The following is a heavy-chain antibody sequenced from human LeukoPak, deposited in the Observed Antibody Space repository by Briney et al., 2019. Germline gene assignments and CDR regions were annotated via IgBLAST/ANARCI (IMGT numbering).Heavy chain of an antibody. CDR2: ISYDGSNK. J-gene: IGHJ3*02. V-gene: IGHV3-30*18. D-gene: IGHD1-1*01. CDR3: AKSERGKLFDAFDI. Sequence: GGSLRLSCAASGFTVSSNYMSRVRQAPGKGLEWVAVISYDGSNKYYADSVKGRFTISRDNSKNTLYLQMNSLRAEDTAVYYCAKSERGKLFDAFDIWGQGTMVTVSS. CDR1: GFTVSSNY.